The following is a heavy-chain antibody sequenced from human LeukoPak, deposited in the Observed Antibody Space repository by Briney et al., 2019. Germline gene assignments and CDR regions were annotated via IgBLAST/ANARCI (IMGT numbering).Heavy chain of an antibody. CDR1: GYSISSGYF. Sequence: PSETLSLTCTVSGYSISSGYFWGWIRQTPGKGLEWIGRIYHSGSTFYNPSLKSRVTISVDTSKNQFSLKLTSVTAADTAVYYCARGTPEDIVATNDYWGQGTLVTVSS. CDR3: ARGTPEDIVATNDY. D-gene: IGHD5-12*01. CDR2: IYHSGST. V-gene: IGHV4-38-2*02. J-gene: IGHJ4*02.